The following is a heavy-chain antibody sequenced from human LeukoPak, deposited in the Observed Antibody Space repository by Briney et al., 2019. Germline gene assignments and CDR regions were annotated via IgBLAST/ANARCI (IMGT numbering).Heavy chain of an antibody. V-gene: IGHV4-30-2*01. J-gene: IGHJ6*03. D-gene: IGHD6-19*01. Sequence: SETLSLTCTVSGGSISSGGYYWSWIRQPPGKGLEWIGYIYHSGSTYYNPSLKSRVTISVDRSKNQFSLKLSSVTAADTAVYYCARGVAGPYYYYYYMDVWGKGTTVTVSS. CDR2: IYHSGST. CDR1: GGSISSGGYY. CDR3: ARGVAGPYYYYYYMDV.